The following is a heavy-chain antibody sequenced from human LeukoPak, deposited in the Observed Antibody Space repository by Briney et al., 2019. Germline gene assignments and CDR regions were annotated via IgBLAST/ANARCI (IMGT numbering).Heavy chain of an antibody. D-gene: IGHD3-16*02. V-gene: IGHV3-23*01. CDR2: ISGSGGST. CDR1: GFTFSSYA. CDR3: AKDLHYDYVWGSYRQGGYFDY. J-gene: IGHJ4*02. Sequence: GGSLRLSCAVSGFTFSSYAMSWVRQAPGKGLEWVSAISGSGGSTYYADSVKGRFTISRDNSKNTLYLQMNSLRAEDTAVYYCAKDLHYDYVWGSYRQGGYFDYWGQGTLVTVSS.